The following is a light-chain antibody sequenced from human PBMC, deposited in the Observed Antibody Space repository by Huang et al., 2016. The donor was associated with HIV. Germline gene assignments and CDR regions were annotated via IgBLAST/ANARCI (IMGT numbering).Light chain of an antibody. Sequence: EIVLTQSPGTLSLSPGDRATLSCRASQFVANAYVAWYQHKPGQSPRLLIYGASMRASGIPDRFSGSGFGTDFTLTISRLEPDDFAVYFCQQCGNPTWTFGQGTKVEIK. CDR3: QQCGNPTWT. CDR1: QFVANAY. V-gene: IGKV3-20*01. J-gene: IGKJ1*01. CDR2: GAS.